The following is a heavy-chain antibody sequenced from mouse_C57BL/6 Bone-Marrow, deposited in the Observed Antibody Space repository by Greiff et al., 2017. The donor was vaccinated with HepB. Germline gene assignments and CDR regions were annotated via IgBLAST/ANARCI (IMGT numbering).Heavy chain of an antibody. D-gene: IGHD1-1*01. J-gene: IGHJ2*01. Sequence: EVKLMESEGGLVQPGSSMKLSCTASGFTFSDYYMAWVRQVPEKGLEWVANINYDGSSTYYLDSLKSRFIISRDNAKNILYLQMSSLKSEDTATYYCARVGDYYGSSYYFDYWGQGTTLTVSS. V-gene: IGHV5-16*01. CDR2: INYDGSST. CDR3: ARVGDYYGSSYYFDY. CDR1: GFTFSDYY.